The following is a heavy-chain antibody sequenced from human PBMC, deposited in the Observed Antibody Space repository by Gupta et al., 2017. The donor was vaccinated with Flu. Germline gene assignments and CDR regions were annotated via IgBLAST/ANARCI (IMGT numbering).Heavy chain of an antibody. Sequence: EVQLVESGGGLVQPGRSLRLSCAASGFTFDDYAMHWVRQAPGKGLEWVSGISWNSGSIGYADSVKGRFTISRDNAKNSLYLQMNSLRAEDTALYYCAKASGRNYGVSYYYGMDVWGQGTTVTVSS. V-gene: IGHV3-9*01. J-gene: IGHJ6*02. CDR3: AKASGRNYGVSYYYGMDV. CDR2: ISWNSGSI. CDR1: GFTFDDYA. D-gene: IGHD4-17*01.